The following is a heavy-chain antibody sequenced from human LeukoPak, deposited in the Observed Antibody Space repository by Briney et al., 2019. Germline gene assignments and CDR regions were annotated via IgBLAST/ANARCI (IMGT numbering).Heavy chain of an antibody. D-gene: IGHD6-19*01. CDR3: ARDRTGSGWYKDY. CDR1: GFTFSSYW. V-gene: IGHV3-74*01. J-gene: IGHJ4*02. CDR2: IKSDGSST. Sequence: GGSLRLSCAASGFTFSSYWMHWVRQAPGKGLVWVSLIKSDGSSTNYADSVKGRFTISRDNAKNSLYLQMNSLRAEDTAVYYCARDRTGSGWYKDYWGQGTLVTVSS.